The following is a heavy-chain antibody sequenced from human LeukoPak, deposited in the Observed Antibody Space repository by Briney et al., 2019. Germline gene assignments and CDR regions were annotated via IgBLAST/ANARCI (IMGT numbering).Heavy chain of an antibody. D-gene: IGHD6-6*01. CDR2: INPNSGGT. CDR3: ARYNNSSDY. V-gene: IGHV1-2*02. J-gene: IGHJ4*02. CDR1: GYTFIGYY. Sequence: GASVKVSCKASGYTFIGYYMHWVRQAPGQGLEWMGWINPNSGGTHYEQKFQGRVTMTRDTSISTAYMELSSLRSDDTAVYYCARYNNSSDYWGQGTLVTVSS.